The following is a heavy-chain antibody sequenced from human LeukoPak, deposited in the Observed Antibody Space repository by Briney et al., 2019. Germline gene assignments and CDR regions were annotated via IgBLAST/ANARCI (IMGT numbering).Heavy chain of an antibody. J-gene: IGHJ4*02. CDR3: ARLSSDGYFEY. CDR2: IHYSGIT. CDR1: GGPISSSS. Sequence: PSETLSLTCTVSGGPISSSSWSWIRQPPGKGLEWIGHIHYSGITNYNPSLKSRVTISVDTSKNQFSLMLSSVTAADTAVYYCARLSSDGYFEYWGQGTLVTVSS. D-gene: IGHD6-19*01. V-gene: IGHV4-59*08.